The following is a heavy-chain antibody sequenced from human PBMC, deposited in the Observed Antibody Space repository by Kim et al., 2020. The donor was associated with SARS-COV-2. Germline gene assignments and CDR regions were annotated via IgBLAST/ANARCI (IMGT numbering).Heavy chain of an antibody. CDR3: AREVGQVVPANGAYYYYGMDV. D-gene: IGHD2-2*01. CDR2: INTNTGNP. J-gene: IGHJ6*02. CDR1: GYTFTSYA. V-gene: IGHV7-4-1*02. Sequence: ASVKVSCKASGYTFTSYAMNWVRQAPGQGLEWMGWINTNTGNPTYAQGFTGRFVFSLDTSVSTAYLQISSLKAEDTAVYYCAREVGQVVPANGAYYYYGMDVWGQGTTVTVSS.